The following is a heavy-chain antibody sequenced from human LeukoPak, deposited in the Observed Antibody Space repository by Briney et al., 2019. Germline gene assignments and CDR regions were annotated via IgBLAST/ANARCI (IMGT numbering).Heavy chain of an antibody. CDR2: IYSGGNT. J-gene: IGHJ4*02. CDR1: GFTVSSNY. D-gene: IGHD1-26*01. V-gene: IGHV3-53*01. CDR3: ATSSSGTYSDGFGY. Sequence: PGGSLRLSCVASGFTVSSNYMGWVRQAPGKGLEWVSVIYSGGNTYYAESVKGRFTISRDNSKNTLYLQMNSLRAEDTAMYYCATSSSGTYSDGFGYWGQGTLVAVSS.